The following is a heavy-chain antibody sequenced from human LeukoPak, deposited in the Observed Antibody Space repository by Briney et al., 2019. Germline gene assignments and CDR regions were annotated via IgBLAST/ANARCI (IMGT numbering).Heavy chain of an antibody. J-gene: IGHJ6*02. CDR1: GGTFSSYA. CDR2: IIPIFGTA. D-gene: IGHD3-9*01. V-gene: IGHV1-69*01. CDR3: ARALYYDILTGYYMDGMDV. Sequence: SVKVSCKASGGTFSSYAVSWVRQAPGQGLEWMGGIIPIFGTANYAQKFQGRVTITADESTSTAYMELSSLRSEDTAVYYCARALYYDILTGYYMDGMDVWGQGTTVTVSS.